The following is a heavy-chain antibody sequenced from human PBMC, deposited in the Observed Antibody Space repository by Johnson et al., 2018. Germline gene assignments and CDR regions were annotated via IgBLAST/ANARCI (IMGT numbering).Heavy chain of an antibody. CDR1: GFTFRSHG. J-gene: IGHJ6*03. Sequence: QVQLVQSGGGVVQPERSLRLSCIASGFTFRSHGMHWVRQAPGKGLEWVAVLSFDGNNKYYGDSVKGRFTLSRDNSKDTLYLQMNGLRAEDTAEYYCAKDPSPYYYDSSGLSGYYYYYYMDVWGKGTTVTVSS. CDR3: AKDPSPYYYDSSGLSGYYYYYYMDV. D-gene: IGHD3-22*01. CDR2: LSFDGNNK. V-gene: IGHV3-30*18.